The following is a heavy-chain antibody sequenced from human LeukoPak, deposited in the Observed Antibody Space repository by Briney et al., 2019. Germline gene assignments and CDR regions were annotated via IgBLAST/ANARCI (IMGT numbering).Heavy chain of an antibody. CDR2: MNPNSGNT. V-gene: IGHV1-8*01. CDR1: GYTFTSYD. Sequence: ASVKVSCKASGYTFTSYDINWVRQATGQGLEWMGWMNPNSGNTGYAQKFQGRVTMTRDTSISTAYMELSSLRSEDTAVYYCAREGYCSSTSCYNAFDIWGQGTMVTVSS. J-gene: IGHJ3*02. CDR3: AREGYCSSTSCYNAFDI. D-gene: IGHD2-2*02.